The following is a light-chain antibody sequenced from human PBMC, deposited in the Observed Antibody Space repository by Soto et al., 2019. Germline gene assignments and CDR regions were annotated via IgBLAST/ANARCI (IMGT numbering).Light chain of an antibody. CDR1: QSVSSY. J-gene: IGKJ5*01. CDR2: DAS. V-gene: IGKV3-11*01. CDR3: QQRSNWWT. Sequence: EIVLTQSPATLYLSPGERATLSCRASQSVSSYLAWYQQKPGQAPRLLIYDASNRATGIPARFSGSGSGTDFTLTISSLEPEDFAVYYCQQRSNWWTFGQGTRLEIK.